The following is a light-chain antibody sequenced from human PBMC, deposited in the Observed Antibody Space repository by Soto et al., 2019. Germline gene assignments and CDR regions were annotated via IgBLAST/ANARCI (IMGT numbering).Light chain of an antibody. CDR1: SDSVSTSYY. V-gene: IGLV8-61*01. CDR3: VLYMGSGFWV. CDR2: STN. J-gene: IGLJ3*02. Sequence: QTVVTQEPSFSVSPGGTVTLTCGLTSDSVSTSYYASWYQQTPGQTPRMLIYSTNTRSSGVPDRFSGSILGNKAALTITGAQAYEESYYDCVLYMGSGFWVFGGGTKLTVL.